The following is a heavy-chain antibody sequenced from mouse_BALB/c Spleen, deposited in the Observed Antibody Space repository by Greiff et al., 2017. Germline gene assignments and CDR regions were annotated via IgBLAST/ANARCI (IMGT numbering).Heavy chain of an antibody. Sequence: VQLQQSGAELARPGASVKLSCKASGYTFTDYYINWVKQRTGQGLEWYGEIYPGSGNTYYNEKFKGKAILTADKSSSTTYMHLNSLTSTASAVYFCARSDSSSSWFAYWGQGTLVTVSA. V-gene: IGHV1-76*01. CDR2: IYPGSGNT. J-gene: IGHJ3*01. CDR1: GYTFTDYY. CDR3: ARSDSSSSWFAY. D-gene: IGHD1-1*01.